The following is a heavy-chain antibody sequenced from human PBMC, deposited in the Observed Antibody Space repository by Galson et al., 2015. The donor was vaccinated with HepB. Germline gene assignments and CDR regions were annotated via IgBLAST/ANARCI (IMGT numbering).Heavy chain of an antibody. CDR2: INKDGSGK. CDR3: AAYRDGWLERY. D-gene: IGHD5-24*01. CDR1: GFTFNRFW. Sequence: SLRLSCAASGFTFNRFWMTWVRQAPGKGLEWVSNINKDGSGKYYVDSVKGRFTISRDDVKNSVFLQINSLRAEDTAMYFCAAYRDGWLERYWGQGTLVTVSS. J-gene: IGHJ4*02. V-gene: IGHV3-7*01.